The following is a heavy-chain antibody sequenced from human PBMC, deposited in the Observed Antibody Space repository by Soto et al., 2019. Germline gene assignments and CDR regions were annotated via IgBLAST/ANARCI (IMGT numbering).Heavy chain of an antibody. J-gene: IGHJ6*02. CDR1: GDSISSSNW. Sequence: ETLSLTCAVSGDSISSSNWWTWVRQPPGKGLEWIGDIYHTGITNYNPSLKSRVTILVDKSKNQFSLKLTSVTAADTAVYYCARYSASGFYYYFGMDVWGQGTTVTVSS. CDR3: ARYSASGFYYYFGMDV. D-gene: IGHD6-13*01. CDR2: IYHTGIT. V-gene: IGHV4-4*02.